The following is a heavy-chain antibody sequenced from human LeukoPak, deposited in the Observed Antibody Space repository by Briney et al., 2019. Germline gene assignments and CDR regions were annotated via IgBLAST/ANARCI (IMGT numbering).Heavy chain of an antibody. Sequence: AETLSLTCTVSGGSISSSSYYWGWGRQPPGKGGEWIGSIYYSGSTYYNPSRKSRVSISVDTSKNQFSLKLSSVTAADTAVYYCARRIAAAGKFGYMDVWGRAPSVTVSS. J-gene: IGHJ6*03. V-gene: IGHV4-39*01. D-gene: IGHD6-13*01. CDR2: IYYSGST. CDR3: ARRIAAAGKFGYMDV. CDR1: GGSISSSSYY.